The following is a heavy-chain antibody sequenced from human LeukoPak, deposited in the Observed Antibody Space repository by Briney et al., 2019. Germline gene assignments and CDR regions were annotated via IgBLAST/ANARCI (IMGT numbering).Heavy chain of an antibody. CDR3: ARSYYFDSSAYYLFDY. J-gene: IGHJ4*02. CDR1: GYTFTTQA. D-gene: IGHD3-22*01. Sequence: VASVKVSCKASGYTFTTQAMNWVRQAPGQGLEYIGWIDTNTGNPTYAQGFTGRFVFSLDTSVSTAYLQISSLKAEDTAVYYCARSYYFDSSAYYLFDYWGQGTLVTVSS. CDR2: IDTNTGNP. V-gene: IGHV7-4-1*02.